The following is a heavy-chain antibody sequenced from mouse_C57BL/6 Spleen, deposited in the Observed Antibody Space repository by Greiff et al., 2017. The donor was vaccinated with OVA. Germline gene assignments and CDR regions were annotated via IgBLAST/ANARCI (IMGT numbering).Heavy chain of an antibody. CDR2: IYPSDSET. CDR3: ARYGDYDGTY. D-gene: IGHD2-4*01. CDR1: GYTFTSYW. V-gene: IGHV1-61*01. J-gene: IGHJ3*01. Sequence: QVQLQQPGAELVRPGSSVKLSCKASGYTFTSYWMDWVKQRPGQGLEWIGNIYPSDSETHYNQKFKDKATLTVDKSSSTAYMQLSSLTSEDSAVYYCARYGDYDGTYWGQGTLVTVSA.